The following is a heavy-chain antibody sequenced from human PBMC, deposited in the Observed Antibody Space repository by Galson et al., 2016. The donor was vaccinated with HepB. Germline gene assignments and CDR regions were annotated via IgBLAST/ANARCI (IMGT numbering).Heavy chain of an antibody. CDR1: GFTFSTYG. V-gene: IGHV3-33*01. CDR3: ARAFGVVAATPDY. J-gene: IGHJ4*02. CDR2: TWFDGSKK. D-gene: IGHD2-15*01. Sequence: SLRLSCATSGFTFSTYGMHWVRQAPGKGLEWVAVTWFDGSKKYYADSVRGRFTISRDNSKNTLYLQMNSLGVEDTAIYYCARAFGVVAATPDYWGQGTLVTVSS.